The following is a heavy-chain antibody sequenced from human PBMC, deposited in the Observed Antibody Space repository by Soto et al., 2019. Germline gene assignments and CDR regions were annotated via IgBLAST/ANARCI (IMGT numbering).Heavy chain of an antibody. CDR1: GYTFTNFG. CDR3: ARGGTPIHY. Sequence: QVQLVQSGAEVKKPGASVKVSCKPSGYTFTNFGLSWVRQAPGQGLEWMGWISAYNGNTNYAPNFQGRGTMTTDTATSTAYMAPRSLRSDDTAVYYCARGGTPIHYWGQGTLVTVSS. J-gene: IGHJ4*02. V-gene: IGHV1-18*01. CDR2: ISAYNGNT. D-gene: IGHD3-16*01.